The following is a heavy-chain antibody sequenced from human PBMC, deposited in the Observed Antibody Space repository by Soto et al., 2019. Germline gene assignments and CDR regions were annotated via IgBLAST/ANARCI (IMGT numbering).Heavy chain of an antibody. V-gene: IGHV1-69*13. D-gene: IGHD4-4*01. CDR2: IIPIFGTA. J-gene: IGHJ6*02. CDR1: GGTFSSYA. CDR3: ARASSNSKKYYYYGMDV. Sequence: SVKVSCKASGGTFSSYAISWVRQAPGLGLEWMGGIIPIFGTANYAQKFQGRVTITADESTSTAYMELSSLRSEDTAVYYCARASSNSKKYYYYGMDVWGQGTTVTVSS.